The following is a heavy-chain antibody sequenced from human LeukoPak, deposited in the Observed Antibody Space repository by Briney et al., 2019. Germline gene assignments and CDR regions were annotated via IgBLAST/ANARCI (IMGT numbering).Heavy chain of an antibody. D-gene: IGHD2-15*01. CDR3: ARDSSDIRSLIAH. CDR1: GYTFTSYD. Sequence: ASVKVSCKASGYTFTSYDINWVRQATGQGLEWMGWMNPNSGNTGYAQKFQGRVTITADESASTAYMELSSLRSEDTVVYYCARDSSDIRSLIAHWGQGTLVTVSS. CDR2: MNPNSGNT. V-gene: IGHV1-8*01. J-gene: IGHJ1*01.